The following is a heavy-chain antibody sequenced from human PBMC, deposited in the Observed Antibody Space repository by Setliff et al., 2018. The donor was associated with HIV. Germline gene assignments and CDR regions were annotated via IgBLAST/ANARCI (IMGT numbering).Heavy chain of an antibody. CDR2: IYHSGST. J-gene: IGHJ6*03. CDR3: ARRTAPPSGFYSHYYFDV. CDR1: GGSFSGYY. D-gene: IGHD6-6*01. V-gene: IGHV4-34*01. Sequence: SETLSLTCAVYGGSFSGYYWSWIRQPPGKGLELIGEIYHSGSTYYNPSLKSRVTASVDTSKNQISLKLSSVTAADTAVYYCARRTAPPSGFYSHYYFDVWGKGTTVTVSS.